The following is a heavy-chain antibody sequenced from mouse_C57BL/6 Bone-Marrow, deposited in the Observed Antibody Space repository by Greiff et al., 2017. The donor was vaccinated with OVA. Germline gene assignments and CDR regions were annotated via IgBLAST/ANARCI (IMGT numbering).Heavy chain of an antibody. Sequence: VQLQQSGAELVKPGASVKLSCTASGFNIKDYYMHWVKQRTEQGLEWIGRIDPEDGETKYAPKFQGKATLTADTYSNTAYLQLSSLTSEDTAVYYCARGLRRGYWYFDVWGTGTTVTVSS. D-gene: IGHD2-4*01. J-gene: IGHJ1*03. CDR1: GFNIKDYY. CDR3: ARGLRRGYWYFDV. V-gene: IGHV14-2*01. CDR2: IDPEDGET.